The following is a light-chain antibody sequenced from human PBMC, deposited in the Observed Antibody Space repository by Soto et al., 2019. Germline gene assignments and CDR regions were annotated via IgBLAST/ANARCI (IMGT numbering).Light chain of an antibody. CDR2: AAS. V-gene: IGKV3-20*01. CDR3: HQYGSSITWT. J-gene: IGKJ1*01. CDR1: QSVTSNY. Sequence: EVVLTQSPGTVSLSAGERATLSCRASQSVTSNYLAWYQQKPGKAPRLLIYAASSRATGIPDRFSGSGSGTDFTLSISRLEPEDFEVYYCHQYGSSITWTFGQGTKVEIK.